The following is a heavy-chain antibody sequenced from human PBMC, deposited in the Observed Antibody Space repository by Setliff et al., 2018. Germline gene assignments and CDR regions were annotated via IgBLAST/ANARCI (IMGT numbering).Heavy chain of an antibody. V-gene: IGHV4-59*01. D-gene: IGHD6-25*01. J-gene: IGHJ4*02. CDR1: GGSISPYF. Sequence: PSETLSLTCTVSGGSISPYFWSWIRQPPGKGLEWIGYIYHNGNTNFNPSLKTRVNMSVDTSKNQIALNLKSVTAADTAVYYCARDSHRLTTDPLFDHWGQGALVTVAS. CDR3: ARDSHRLTTDPLFDH. CDR2: IYHNGNT.